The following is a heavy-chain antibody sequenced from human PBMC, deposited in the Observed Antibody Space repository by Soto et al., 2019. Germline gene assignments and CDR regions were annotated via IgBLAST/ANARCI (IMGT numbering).Heavy chain of an antibody. V-gene: IGHV4-31*11. CDR2: IYYSGST. J-gene: IGHJ5*02. CDR1: GGSISSGGYY. CDR3: ARRRYYDFWSGYYPDLNWFDP. D-gene: IGHD3-3*01. Sequence: SETLSLTCAVSGGSISSGGYYWSWIRQHPGKGLELIGYIYYSGSTYYNPSLKSRVTISVDTSKNQFSLKLSSVTAADTAVYYCARRRYYDFWSGYYPDLNWFDPWGQGTLVTVSS.